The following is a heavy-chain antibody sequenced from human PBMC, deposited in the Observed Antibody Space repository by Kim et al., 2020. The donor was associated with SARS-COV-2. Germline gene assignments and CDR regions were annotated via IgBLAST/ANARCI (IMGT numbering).Heavy chain of an antibody. V-gene: IGHV3-23*03. J-gene: IGHJ3*02. D-gene: IGHD3-16*01. CDR1: GFTFSSYA. CDR2: IYSGGSST. CDR3: AAEGDPEPSVHAFDI. Sequence: GGSLRLSCAASGFTFSSYAMSWVRQAPGKGLEWVSVIYSGGSSTYYADSVKGRFTISRDNSKNTLYLQMNSLRAEDTAVYYCAAEGDPEPSVHAFDIWGQGTMVTVSS.